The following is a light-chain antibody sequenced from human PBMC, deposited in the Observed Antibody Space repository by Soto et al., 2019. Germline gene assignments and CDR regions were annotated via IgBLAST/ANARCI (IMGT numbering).Light chain of an antibody. CDR1: QSVSNNY. CDR2: GAS. Sequence: ETVLTQSPGTLSLSPGERATLSCRASQSVSNNYLAWYQQKPGQAPRLLTYGASSRATGIPDRFSGSGSGTDLTLTISRLEPEDFAVYYCQQYGSSPCTCGQGTKVEIK. J-gene: IGKJ1*01. V-gene: IGKV3-20*01. CDR3: QQYGSSPCT.